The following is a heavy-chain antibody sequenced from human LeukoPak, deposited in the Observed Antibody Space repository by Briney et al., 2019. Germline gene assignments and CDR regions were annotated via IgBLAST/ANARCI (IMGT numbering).Heavy chain of an antibody. J-gene: IGHJ6*03. D-gene: IGHD3-3*01. CDR2: ISSNGGST. V-gene: IGHV3-64*01. CDR3: ARGAISFYYYYMDV. CDR1: GFTFSSYA. Sequence: GGSLRLSCAASGFTFSSYAMHWVRQAPGKGLEYVSAISSNGGSTYYANPVKGRFTISRDNSKNTLYLQMGSLRAEDMAVYYCARGAISFYYYYMDVWGKGTTVTVSS.